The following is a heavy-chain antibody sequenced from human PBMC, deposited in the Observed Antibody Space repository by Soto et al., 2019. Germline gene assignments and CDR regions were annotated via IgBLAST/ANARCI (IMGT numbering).Heavy chain of an antibody. D-gene: IGHD6-13*01. V-gene: IGHV4-4*02. CDR2: IYHSGTT. J-gene: IGHJ4*02. CDR3: ARGLSAAYDY. Sequence: SETLSLTCTVTGGSISSSNWWSWVRQPPGKGLEWIGEIYHSGTTTYSPSLKSRVTISVDKSKNEFSLKMSSVTAADTAVYYCARGLSAAYDYWGQGTLVTVSS. CDR1: GGSISSSNW.